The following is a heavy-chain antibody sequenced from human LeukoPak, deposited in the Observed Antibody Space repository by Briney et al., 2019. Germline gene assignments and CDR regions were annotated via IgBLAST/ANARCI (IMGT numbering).Heavy chain of an antibody. Sequence: SETLSLTCTVSGGSISSYYWSWIRQPPGKGLEWIGYIYYSGSTNYNPSLKSRVTISVDTSKNQFSLKLSSVPAADTAVYYCARDVMITFGGVIVTYFDYWGQGTLVTVSS. D-gene: IGHD3-16*02. CDR1: GGSISSYY. CDR2: IYYSGST. V-gene: IGHV4-59*01. CDR3: ARDVMITFGGVIVTYFDY. J-gene: IGHJ4*02.